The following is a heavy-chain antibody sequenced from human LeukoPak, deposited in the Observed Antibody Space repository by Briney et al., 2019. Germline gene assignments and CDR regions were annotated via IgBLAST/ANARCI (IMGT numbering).Heavy chain of an antibody. CDR1: GDSVSASSTA. Sequence: SQTLSLTCAISGDSVSASSTAWNWIRQSPSRGLEWLGRTYYQSKWYNDYAVSVQSRITTNPDTSKNQFSLQLNSVTPEDTAVYYCARGTRSAFDYWGQGTLVTVSS. CDR2: TYYQSKWYN. V-gene: IGHV6-1*01. D-gene: IGHD2-2*01. CDR3: ARGTRSAFDY. J-gene: IGHJ4*02.